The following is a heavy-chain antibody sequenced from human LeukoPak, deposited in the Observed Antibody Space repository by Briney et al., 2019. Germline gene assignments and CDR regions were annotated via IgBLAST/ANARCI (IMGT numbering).Heavy chain of an antibody. V-gene: IGHV3-7*03. J-gene: IGHJ4*02. CDR1: GFTLSNFW. CDR2: MERDGSEK. CDR3: ANFGCSSTSCLDY. D-gene: IGHD2-2*01. Sequence: GGSLRLSCAASGFTLSNFWMSWVRQAPGKGLEWVANMERDGSEKNYVDAVKGRFTISRDNSKNTLNLQMDSLRAEDTAVYYCANFGCSSTSCLDYWGQGTLVTVSS.